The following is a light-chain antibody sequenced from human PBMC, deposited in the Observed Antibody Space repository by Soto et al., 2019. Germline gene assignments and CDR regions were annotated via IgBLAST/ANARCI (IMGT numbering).Light chain of an antibody. CDR1: QTVTSSK. Sequence: EIVLTQSPGTLSLSRGERATLSCRVSQTVTSSKLAWYQQRPGQAPRLLIYAASRRATGIPDRFSGSGSGTDFTLNISRLEHEDFAVYYCHQYDTAPRTFGQGTKVEI. V-gene: IGKV3-20*01. J-gene: IGKJ1*01. CDR2: AAS. CDR3: HQYDTAPRT.